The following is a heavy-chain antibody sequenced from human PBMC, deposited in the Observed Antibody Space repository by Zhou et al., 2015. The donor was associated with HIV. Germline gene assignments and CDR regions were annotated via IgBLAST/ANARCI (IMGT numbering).Heavy chain of an antibody. J-gene: IGHJ6*03. CDR1: GGTFSSYA. CDR2: IIPIFGTA. Sequence: QVQLVQSGAEVKKPGSSVKVSCKASGGTFSSYAISWVRQAPGQGLEWMGGIIPIFGTANYAQKFQGRVTITADESTSTAYMELSSLRSEDTAVYYCARGGRGYSYGLPNYYYYYMDVWGKGTTVTVSS. D-gene: IGHD5-18*01. CDR3: ARGGRGYSYGLPNYYYYYMDV. V-gene: IGHV1-69*01.